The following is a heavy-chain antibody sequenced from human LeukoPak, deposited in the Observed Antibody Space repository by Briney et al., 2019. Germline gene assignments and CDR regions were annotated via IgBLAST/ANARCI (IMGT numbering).Heavy chain of an antibody. V-gene: IGHV3-48*03. D-gene: IGHD3-9*01. CDR2: ISSSGLYK. CDR1: ELALGADE. Sequence: GSLRLSCAASELALGADEIPTGRGAAGQGLRCLSYISSSGLYKHYADSVKGRSTVSRNNGNEEVSLQMKSLRADHTAVYYCATAHGLRYFMDVWGKGTTVSVSS. CDR3: ATAHGLRYFMDV. J-gene: IGHJ6*03.